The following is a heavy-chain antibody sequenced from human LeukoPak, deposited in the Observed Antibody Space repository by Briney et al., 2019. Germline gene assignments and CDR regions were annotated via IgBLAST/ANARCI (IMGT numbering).Heavy chain of an antibody. CDR1: GFTFSSYA. Sequence: PGGSLRLSCAASGFTFSSYAMTWVRQAPGKGLEWVSVISGSGGGTYYADSVKGRFTISRDNAKNTLDLQMDSLRAEDTAVYYCASGEGTTYYYSSGSYYRLDYWGQGTLVTVSS. CDR3: ASGEGTTYYYSSGSYYRLDY. J-gene: IGHJ4*02. D-gene: IGHD3-10*01. CDR2: ISGSGGGT. V-gene: IGHV3-23*01.